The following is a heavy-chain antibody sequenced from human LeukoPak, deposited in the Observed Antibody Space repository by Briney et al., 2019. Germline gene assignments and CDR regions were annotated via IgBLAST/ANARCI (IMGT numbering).Heavy chain of an antibody. CDR3: ARDGQDYGDYDYYYGMDV. V-gene: IGHV4-61*01. CDR1: GGSVSSGSYY. J-gene: IGHJ6*04. Sequence: SETLSLTCTVSGGSVSSGSYYWSWIRQPPGKGLERIGYIYYSGSTNYNPSLKSRVTISIDTSKNQFSLKLTSVTAADTAVYYCARDGQDYGDYDYYYGMDVWGKGTTVTVSS. CDR2: IYYSGST. D-gene: IGHD4-17*01.